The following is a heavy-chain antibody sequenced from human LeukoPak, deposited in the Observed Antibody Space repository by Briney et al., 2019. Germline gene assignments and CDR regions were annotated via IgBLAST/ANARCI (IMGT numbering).Heavy chain of an antibody. CDR1: GGSISSYY. CDR3: ARENSGSYREFDY. V-gene: IGHV4-4*07. Sequence: PSETLSLTCTVSGGSISSYYWSWIRQPARKGLEWIGRIYTSGSTNYNASLKSRVSMSVDTSKNQFSLKLSSVTAADTAVFYCARENSGSYREFDYWGQGTLVIVSS. D-gene: IGHD1-26*01. CDR2: IYTSGST. J-gene: IGHJ4*02.